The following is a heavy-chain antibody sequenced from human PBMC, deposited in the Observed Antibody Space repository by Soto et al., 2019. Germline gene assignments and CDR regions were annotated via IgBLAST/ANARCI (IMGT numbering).Heavy chain of an antibody. CDR2: INPNSGVT. CDR3: ARGKEIPDYWNFDL. D-gene: IGHD2-2*02. V-gene: IGHV1-2*02. Sequence: QVQLVQSGAGVKEPGASVKVSCKASGYSFTDHYMHWVRQAPGQGLEWMGWINPNSGVTKSAQQFQGRVTMTRDTSISTAFMEVNRLTFDDTAVYYCARGKEIPDYWNFDLWGRGMLVTVSS. J-gene: IGHJ2*01. CDR1: GYSFTDHY.